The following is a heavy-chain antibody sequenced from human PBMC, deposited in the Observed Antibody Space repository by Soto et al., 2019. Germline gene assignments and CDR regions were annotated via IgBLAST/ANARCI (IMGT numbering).Heavy chain of an antibody. J-gene: IGHJ4*02. CDR3: ARARYCTNGVCYTPSHFDY. CDR2: IIPIFGTA. V-gene: IGHV1-69*06. D-gene: IGHD2-8*01. CDR1: GGTFSSYA. Sequence: VASVKVSCKASGGTFSSYAISWVRQAPGQGLEWMGGIIPIFGTANYAQKFQGRVTITADKSTSTAYMELSSLRSEDTAVYYCARARYCTNGVCYTPSHFDYWGQGTLVTVSS.